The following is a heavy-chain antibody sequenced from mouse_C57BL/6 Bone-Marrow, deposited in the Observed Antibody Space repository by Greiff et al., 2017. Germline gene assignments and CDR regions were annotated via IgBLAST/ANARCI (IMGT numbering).Heavy chain of an antibody. J-gene: IGHJ2*01. V-gene: IGHV5-9-1*02. CDR2: ISSGGDYI. CDR1: GFTFSSYA. Sequence: EVQGVESGEGLVKPGGSLKLSCAASGFTFSSYAMSWVRQTPEKRLEWVAYISSGGDYIYYADTVKGRFTISRDNARNTLYLQMISLKSEDTAMYYCTTYDYTYFDHWGQGTTLTVSS. D-gene: IGHD2-4*01. CDR3: TTYDYTYFDH.